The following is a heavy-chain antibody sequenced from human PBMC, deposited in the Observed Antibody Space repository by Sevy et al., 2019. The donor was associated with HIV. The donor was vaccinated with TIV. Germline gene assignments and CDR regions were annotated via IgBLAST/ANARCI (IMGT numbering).Heavy chain of an antibody. J-gene: IGHJ3*02. CDR2: IYYSGST. Sequence: SETLSLTCTVSGGSIGSSSYYWGWIRQPPGKGLEWIGSIYYSGSTYYNPSLKSRVTISVDTSKNQFSLKLSSVTAADTAVYYCASVRRDFWSGYLFAFDIWGQGTMVTVSS. CDR1: GGSIGSSSYY. V-gene: IGHV4-39*01. CDR3: ASVRRDFWSGYLFAFDI. D-gene: IGHD3-3*01.